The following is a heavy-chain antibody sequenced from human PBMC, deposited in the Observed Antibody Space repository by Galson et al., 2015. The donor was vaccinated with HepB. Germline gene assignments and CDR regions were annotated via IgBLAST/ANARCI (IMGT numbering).Heavy chain of an antibody. D-gene: IGHD6-19*01. J-gene: IGHJ6*02. V-gene: IGHV3-30*03. CDR2: ISYDGTNK. CDR3: VGWQVRSYHYYGMDV. Sequence: SLRLSCAASGFTFSSYGMHWVRQAPGKGLEWVAVISYDGTNKYYADSVKGRFTISRDSSKNTLSLQMNSLRPEDTAVYYCVGWQVRSYHYYGMDVWGQGTTVTVSS. CDR1: GFTFSSYG.